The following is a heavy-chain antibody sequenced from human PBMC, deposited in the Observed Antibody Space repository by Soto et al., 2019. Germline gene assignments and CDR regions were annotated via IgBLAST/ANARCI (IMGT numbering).Heavy chain of an antibody. CDR2: ISGSGGST. J-gene: IGHJ4*02. V-gene: IGHV3-23*01. D-gene: IGHD6-19*01. CDR3: AKGRGRPYPAVAGMLSGY. Sequence: PVGSLRLSGAASGFTFSSYAMSWVRQAPGKGLEWVSAISGSGGSTYYADSVKGRFTISRDNSKNTLYLQMNSLRAEDTAVYYCAKGRGRPYPAVAGMLSGYWGQGTLVTVSS. CDR1: GFTFSSYA.